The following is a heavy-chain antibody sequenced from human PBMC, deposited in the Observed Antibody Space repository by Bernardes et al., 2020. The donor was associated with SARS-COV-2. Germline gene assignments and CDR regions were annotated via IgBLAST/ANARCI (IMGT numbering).Heavy chain of an antibody. CDR2: ISPRGSTT. V-gene: IGHV3-48*04. Sequence: GGSLRPSCAASGLPSSSCSRNWVRQAPGKGLEWVSYISPRGSTTHYADSVKGRFTISRDNAKNSLYLQMNSLRAEDTAVYYCASVEMTTNLGAPDIWGQGTTVTVSS. CDR1: GLPSSSCS. D-gene: IGHD4-4*01. J-gene: IGHJ3*02. CDR3: ASVEMTTNLGAPDI.